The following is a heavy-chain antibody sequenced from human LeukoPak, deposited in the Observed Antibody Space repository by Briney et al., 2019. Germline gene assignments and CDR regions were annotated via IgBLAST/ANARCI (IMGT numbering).Heavy chain of an antibody. J-gene: IGHJ4*02. CDR2: ISSSSSYI. CDR3: ARGAGPFGELLFLDY. D-gene: IGHD3-10*01. V-gene: IGHV3-21*01. Sequence: KAGGSLRLSCAASGFTFSSYSMNWVRQAPGKGLEWVSSISSSSSYIYYADSVKGRFTISRDNSKNTLYLQMNSLRAEDTAVYYCARGAGPFGELLFLDYWGQGTLVTVSS. CDR1: GFTFSSYS.